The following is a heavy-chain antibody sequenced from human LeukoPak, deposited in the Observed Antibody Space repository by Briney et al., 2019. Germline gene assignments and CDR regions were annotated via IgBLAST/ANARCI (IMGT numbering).Heavy chain of an antibody. CDR2: IYPGDSDT. D-gene: IGHD3-16*02. Sequence: GESLKISCKGSGYSFTSYWIGWVRQMPGKGLEWMGIIYPGDSDTRYSPSFQGQVTISADKSISTAYLQWSSLKASDTAMYYCARAGYDYVWGSYRRDYFDYWGQGTLVTVSS. CDR1: GYSFTSYW. J-gene: IGHJ4*02. V-gene: IGHV5-51*01. CDR3: ARAGYDYVWGSYRRDYFDY.